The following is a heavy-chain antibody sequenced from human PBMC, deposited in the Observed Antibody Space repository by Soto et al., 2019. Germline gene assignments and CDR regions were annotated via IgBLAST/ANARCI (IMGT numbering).Heavy chain of an antibody. D-gene: IGHD5-18*01. Sequence: GASLKSAGAASVFTFSSYERNWVRQATGKGLEWVSYISSSGSTIYYADSVKGRFTISRDNVKNSLYLQMNSLRAEDTAVYYCASFRYSYGWNDAFDIWGQGTMVTV. CDR3: ASFRYSYGWNDAFDI. V-gene: IGHV3-48*03. J-gene: IGHJ3*02. CDR2: ISSSGSTI. CDR1: VFTFSSYE.